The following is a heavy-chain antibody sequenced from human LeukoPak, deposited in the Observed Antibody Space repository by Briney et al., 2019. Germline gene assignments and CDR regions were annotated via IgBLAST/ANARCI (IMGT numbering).Heavy chain of an antibody. V-gene: IGHV1-18*01. CDR2: ISTYNDNT. Sequence: ASVKVSCKASGYTFTSYGISWVRQAPGQGLEWMGWISTYNDNTNYAQTLQGRVTMTTDTSTSTAYMELRSLRSDDTAVYYCARATYSSSWFSDYYYGMDVWGQGTTVTVSS. J-gene: IGHJ6*02. D-gene: IGHD6-13*01. CDR3: ARATYSSSWFSDYYYGMDV. CDR1: GYTFTSYG.